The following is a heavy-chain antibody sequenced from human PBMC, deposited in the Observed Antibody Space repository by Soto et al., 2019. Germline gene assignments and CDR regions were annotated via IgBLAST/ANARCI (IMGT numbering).Heavy chain of an antibody. CDR2: IYPGDSDT. V-gene: IGHV5-51*01. Sequence: PGEPLKISYRGSGYNFTSYWIGWVRQMPGKGLEWMGIIYPGDSDTRYSPSFQGQVTISADKSISTAYLQWSSLKASDTAMYYCARDIGYCSGGSFYGHDYYFDYWGQGTLVTVSS. J-gene: IGHJ4*02. D-gene: IGHD2-15*01. CDR1: GYNFTSYW. CDR3: ARDIGYCSGGSFYGHDYYFDY.